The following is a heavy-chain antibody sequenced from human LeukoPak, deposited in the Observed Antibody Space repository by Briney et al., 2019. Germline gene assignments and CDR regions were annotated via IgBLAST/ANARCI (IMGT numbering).Heavy chain of an antibody. CDR1: GFTFSSYA. V-gene: IGHV3-30*18. D-gene: IGHD6-19*01. CDR2: ISYDGSNK. Sequence: PGGSLRLSCEASGFTFSSYAMSWVRQAPGKGLEWVAVISYDGSNKYYADSVKGRFTISRDNSKNTLYLQMNSLRAEDTAVYYCAKGLWYSSGWYIARDYYYGMDVWGQGTTVTVSS. CDR3: AKGLWYSSGWYIARDYYYGMDV. J-gene: IGHJ6*02.